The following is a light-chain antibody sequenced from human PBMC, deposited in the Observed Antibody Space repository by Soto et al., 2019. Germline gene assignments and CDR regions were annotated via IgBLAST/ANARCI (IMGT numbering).Light chain of an antibody. V-gene: IGKV1-9*01. CDR3: QHLNNYPPFT. Sequence: IQLTQSPSSLSASVGDRVSITCRASQDIKTYLAWYQQKQGKAPKLLISGTFTLQSGVPSRFNGSGSGTDFTLTITRLQPEDFATYYCQHLNNYPPFTFGPGTKVDLE. CDR1: QDIKTY. J-gene: IGKJ3*01. CDR2: GTF.